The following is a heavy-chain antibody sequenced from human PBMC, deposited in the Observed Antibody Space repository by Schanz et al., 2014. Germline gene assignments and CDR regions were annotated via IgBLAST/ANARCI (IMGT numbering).Heavy chain of an antibody. CDR2: ISGNGGST. V-gene: IGHV3-23*04. CDR3: AKVREWWPYYFDY. Sequence: EVQLVESGGIVVRPGGSLRLSCAASGFTFTTNAMSWVRQPPGKGLEWVSAISGNGGSTYFADSVKGRFTISRDNSDNTLFLQMNSLRAEDTAVYYCAKVREWWPYYFDYWGQGTLVTVSS. D-gene: IGHD2-15*01. CDR1: GFTFTTNA. J-gene: IGHJ4*02.